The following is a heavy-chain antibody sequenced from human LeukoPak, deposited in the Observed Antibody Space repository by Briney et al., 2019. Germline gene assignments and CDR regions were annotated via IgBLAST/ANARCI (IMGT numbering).Heavy chain of an antibody. CDR1: GYSISSGDYY. J-gene: IGHJ4*02. D-gene: IGHD3-10*01. CDR3: ASSLWSNYFDY. CDR2: IYYSGRT. V-gene: IGHV4-30-4*01. Sequence: SETLSLTCTVSGYSISSGDYYWSWIRQPPGKGLEWIGYIYYSGRTSYNPSLKSRVTISVDTSKSQFPLKLSSVTAADTAVYFCASSLWSNYFDYWGQGTLVTVSS.